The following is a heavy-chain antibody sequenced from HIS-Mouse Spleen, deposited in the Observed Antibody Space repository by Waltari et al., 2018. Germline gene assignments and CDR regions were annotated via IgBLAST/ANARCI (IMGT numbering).Heavy chain of an antibody. CDR2: IYYSVST. CDR1: GGPISSGSYY. CDR3: AREIPYSSSWYDWYFDL. V-gene: IGHV4-39*07. J-gene: IGHJ2*01. D-gene: IGHD6-13*01. Sequence: QLQLQESGPGLVKPSETLSLTCPVSGGPISSGSYYWGWIRQPPGKGLEWIGSIYYSVSTYYTPSLKSRVTISVDTSKNQFSLKLSSVTAADTAVYYCAREIPYSSSWYDWYFDLWGRGTLVTVSS.